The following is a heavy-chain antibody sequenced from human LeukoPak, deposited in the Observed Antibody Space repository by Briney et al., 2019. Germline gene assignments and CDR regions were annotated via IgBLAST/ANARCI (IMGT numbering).Heavy chain of an antibody. CDR2: VYYTGST. V-gene: IGHV4-59*01. CDR3: ARAYDFWSGYYVLDY. D-gene: IGHD3-3*01. CDR1: RGSISSYY. Sequence: SETLSLTCTVSRGSISSYYWSWIRQPPGEGLEWIGYVYYTGSTNYNPSLKSRVTISVDTSKNQFSLNLSSVTAADTAVYHCARAYDFWSGYYVLDYWGQGTLVTVSS. J-gene: IGHJ4*02.